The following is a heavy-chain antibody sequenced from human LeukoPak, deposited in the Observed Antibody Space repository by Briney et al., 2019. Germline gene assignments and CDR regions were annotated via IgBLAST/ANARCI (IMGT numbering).Heavy chain of an antibody. V-gene: IGHV4-34*01. CDR3: ARATAFFDI. CDR1: GGSFSGYY. J-gene: IGHJ3*02. CDR2: INHSGST. Sequence: SETLSLTCAVYGGSFSGYYWSWTRQPPGKGLEWIGEINHSGSTNYNPSLRSRVTISVDTSKNQFSLKLTSVTAADTAVYYCARATAFFDIWGQGTMVTVSS.